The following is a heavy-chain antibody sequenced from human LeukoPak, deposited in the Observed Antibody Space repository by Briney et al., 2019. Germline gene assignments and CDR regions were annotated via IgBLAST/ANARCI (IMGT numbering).Heavy chain of an antibody. CDR3: ARRGGLYGSGSYLSRHYYYDMDV. CDR2: INHSGST. Sequence: SETLSLTCAVYGGSFSGHYWSWIRQPPGKGLEWIGEINHSGSTNYNRSLKSRVTISLDTSKNLFSLELSQVAAADTAVYFCARRGGLYGSGSYLSRHYYYDMDVWGKGTTVTISS. V-gene: IGHV4-34*01. CDR1: GGSFSGHY. D-gene: IGHD3-10*01. J-gene: IGHJ6*03.